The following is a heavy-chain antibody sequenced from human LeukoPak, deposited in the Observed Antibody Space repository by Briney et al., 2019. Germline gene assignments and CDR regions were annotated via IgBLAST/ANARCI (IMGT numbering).Heavy chain of an antibody. CDR3: AKWGRFGESFDY. Sequence: PGGSLRLSCAASGFTFSICGMHWVRQAPGKGLEWVAVIWYDGSNKYYADSVKGRFTISRDNSKNTLYLQMNSLRPEDTAVYYCAKWGRFGESFDYWGQGTPVTVSS. CDR1: GFTFSICG. CDR2: IWYDGSNK. V-gene: IGHV3-30*02. D-gene: IGHD3-10*01. J-gene: IGHJ4*02.